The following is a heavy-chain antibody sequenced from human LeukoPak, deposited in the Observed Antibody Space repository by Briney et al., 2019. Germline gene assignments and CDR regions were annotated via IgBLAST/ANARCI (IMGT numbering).Heavy chain of an antibody. J-gene: IGHJ4*02. D-gene: IGHD4-17*01. Sequence: SETLSLTCTVSGGSISSYYWSWIRQPPGKGLEWIGYIYYSGSTNYNPSLKSRVTISVDTSMNQFSLKLSSVTAADTAVYYCAREVNYGDLNVFDYWGQGTLVTVSS. V-gene: IGHV4-59*01. CDR3: AREVNYGDLNVFDY. CDR1: GGSISSYY. CDR2: IYYSGST.